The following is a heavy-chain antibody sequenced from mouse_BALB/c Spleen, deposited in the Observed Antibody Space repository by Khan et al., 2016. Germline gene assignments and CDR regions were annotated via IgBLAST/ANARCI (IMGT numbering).Heavy chain of an antibody. CDR2: IRNKANGYTT. J-gene: IGHJ1*01. CDR3: ARDKRYFDV. CDR1: GFTFTDYY. V-gene: IGHV7-3*02. Sequence: EVELVESGGGLVQPGGSLRLSCATSGFTFTDYYMSWVRQPPGKAFEWLGFIRNKANGYTTEYSASVKGRFTIYRDNSQSILYLQINTLRAEDSATYYCARDKRYFDVWGAGTTVTVSS.